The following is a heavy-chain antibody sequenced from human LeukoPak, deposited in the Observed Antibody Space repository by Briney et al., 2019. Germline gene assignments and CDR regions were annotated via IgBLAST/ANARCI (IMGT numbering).Heavy chain of an antibody. J-gene: IGHJ3*02. D-gene: IGHD1-26*01. CDR2: ISGSGGST. V-gene: IGHV3-23*01. CDR3: AKELGIVGANDAFDI. CDR1: GFTFSSYA. Sequence: GGSLRLSCAASGFTFSSYAMSWVRQAPGKGLEWVSAISGSGGSTYYPDSVKGRFTISRDNSKKTLYLQMNSLRAEDTAVYYCAKELGIVGANDAFDIWGQGTMVTVSS.